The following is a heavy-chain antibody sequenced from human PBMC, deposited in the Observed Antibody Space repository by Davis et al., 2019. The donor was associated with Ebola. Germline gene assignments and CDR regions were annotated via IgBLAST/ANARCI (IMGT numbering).Heavy chain of an antibody. D-gene: IGHD3-16*01. Sequence: GESLKISCAASGFTFSDYYMSWIRQAPGKGLEWISYISIGGKNIHYADSVRGRFSVSRDNSKNTLFLEMNSLRVDDTAIYFCLGDPNWAFGYWGQGTLVTVSS. CDR2: ISIGGKNI. J-gene: IGHJ4*02. CDR3: LGDPNWAFGY. V-gene: IGHV3-11*01. CDR1: GFTFSDYY.